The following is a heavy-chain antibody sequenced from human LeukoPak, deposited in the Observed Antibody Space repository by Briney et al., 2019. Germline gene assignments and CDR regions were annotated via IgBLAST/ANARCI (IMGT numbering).Heavy chain of an antibody. CDR1: GFTVSSNY. V-gene: IGHV3-66*02. CDR3: ARDLSGIAVAGMRYYFDY. CDR2: IYSGGST. Sequence: GGSLRLSCAASGFTVSSNYMSWVRQAPGKGLEWAAVIYSGGSTYYADSVKGRFTISRDNSKNKLYLQMNSLRAEDTAVYYCARDLSGIAVAGMRYYFDYWGQGTLVTVSS. D-gene: IGHD6-19*01. J-gene: IGHJ4*02.